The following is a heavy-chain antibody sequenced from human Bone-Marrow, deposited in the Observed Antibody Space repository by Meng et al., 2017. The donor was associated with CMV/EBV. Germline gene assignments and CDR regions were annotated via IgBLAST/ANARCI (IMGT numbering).Heavy chain of an antibody. CDR2: ISGSGGST. J-gene: IGHJ4*02. Sequence: TFSSYAMSWVRQAPGKGLEWVSAISGSGGSTYYADSVKGRFTISRDNSKNTLYLQMNSLRAEDTAVYYCAKDDSYCSSTSCYRYYFDYWGQGTLVTVSS. D-gene: IGHD2-2*01. V-gene: IGHV3-23*01. CDR3: AKDDSYCSSTSCYRYYFDY. CDR1: TFSSYA.